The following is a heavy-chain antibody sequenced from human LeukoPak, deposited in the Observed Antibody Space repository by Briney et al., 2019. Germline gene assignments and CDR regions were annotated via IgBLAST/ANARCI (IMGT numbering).Heavy chain of an antibody. CDR1: GFTFGSYD. J-gene: IGHJ4*02. CDR2: ISRGVGST. V-gene: IGHV3-23*01. CDR3: ARDGDGFFDY. D-gene: IGHD7-27*01. Sequence: GGSLRLSFAASGFTFGSYDLSWVRQAPGKGLECVAAISRGVGSTYYADSVKGRFTISRDNSKNTLYLQMNNLRAEDTAVYYCARDGDGFFDYWGQGTLVTVSS.